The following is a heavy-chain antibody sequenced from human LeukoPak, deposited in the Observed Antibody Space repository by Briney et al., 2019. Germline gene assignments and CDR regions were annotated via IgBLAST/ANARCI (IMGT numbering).Heavy chain of an antibody. CDR1: GGSISSRSYY. D-gene: IGHD1-26*01. Sequence: PSETLSLTCTVSGGSISSRSYYWGWIRQPPGKGLEWIGSIYYSGSTYYNPSLKSRVTISVDTSKKQFSLKLSSVTAADTAVYYCARGLRWDLTISGTSTFDYWGQGSLVTVSS. J-gene: IGHJ4*02. CDR2: IYYSGST. V-gene: IGHV4-39*01. CDR3: ARGLRWDLTISGTSTFDY.